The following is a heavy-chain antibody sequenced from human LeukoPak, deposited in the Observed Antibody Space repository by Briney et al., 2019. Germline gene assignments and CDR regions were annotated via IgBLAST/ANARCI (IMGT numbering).Heavy chain of an antibody. Sequence: GASVKVSCKASGYTFTGYSMHWVRQAPGQGLEWMGWINPNSGGTNYAQKFQGRVTMTRDTSISTAYMELSSLRSDDTAVYYCARGLWGTWNFDYWGQGTLVTVSS. D-gene: IGHD3-16*01. CDR1: GYTFTGYS. J-gene: IGHJ4*02. CDR3: ARGLWGTWNFDY. V-gene: IGHV1-2*02. CDR2: INPNSGGT.